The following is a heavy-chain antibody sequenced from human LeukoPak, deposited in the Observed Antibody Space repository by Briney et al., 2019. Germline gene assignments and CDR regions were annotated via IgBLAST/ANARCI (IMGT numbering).Heavy chain of an antibody. J-gene: IGHJ4*02. V-gene: IGHV4-34*01. CDR3: ARESRDGYNFGY. Sequence: SETLSLTCAVYGGAFSGYYWSWVRQPLGKGLEWIGEINHDGSPNCNPSLRSRVTISVDTSKNQFSLKLSSVTAADTAVYYCARESRDGYNFGYWGQGTLVTVSS. CDR2: INHDGSP. CDR1: GGAFSGYY. D-gene: IGHD5-24*01.